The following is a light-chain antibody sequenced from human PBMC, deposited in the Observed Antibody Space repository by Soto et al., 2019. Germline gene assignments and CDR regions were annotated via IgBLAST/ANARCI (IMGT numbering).Light chain of an antibody. CDR3: QHYNNWPRT. CDR1: QSVSSN. V-gene: IGKV3-15*01. J-gene: IGKJ1*01. Sequence: DIVMTQSPATLSVSPGERATLSCRASQSVSSNLAWYQQKPGQAPRLLIYAASTRATGIPATFSGSGSGTEFTLTISSLQSEDFAVYYCQHYNNWPRTFGQGTKVEIK. CDR2: AAS.